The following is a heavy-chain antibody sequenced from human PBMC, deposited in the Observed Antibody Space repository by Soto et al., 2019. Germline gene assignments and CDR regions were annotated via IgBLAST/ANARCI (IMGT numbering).Heavy chain of an antibody. V-gene: IGHV4-59*08. Sequence: PSETLSLTCTVSGGSISSYYWSWIRQPPGKGLEWIGYIYYSGSTNYNPSLKSRVTISVDTSKNQFSLKLSSVTAADTAVYYCAGGGYCTNGVCYGFDYCGQGTLVTVSS. D-gene: IGHD2-8*01. CDR1: GGSISSYY. CDR3: AGGGYCTNGVCYGFDY. CDR2: IYYSGST. J-gene: IGHJ4*02.